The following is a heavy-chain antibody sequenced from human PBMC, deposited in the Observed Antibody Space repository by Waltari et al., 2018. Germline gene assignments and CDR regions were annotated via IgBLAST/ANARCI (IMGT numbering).Heavy chain of an antibody. Sequence: QVQLVESGGGVVQPGRSLRLSCAASGFTFSNFGMHWVRQAPGKGLEWVALIWYDGSNKFYADSVKGRLTISRDKSKNTLYLQMNSLRAEDTAVYYCARDHGYGAIDYYYYGMDVWGQGTTVTVSS. CDR2: IWYDGSNK. V-gene: IGHV3-33*01. D-gene: IGHD5-12*01. CDR1: GFTFSNFG. J-gene: IGHJ6*02. CDR3: ARDHGYGAIDYYYYGMDV.